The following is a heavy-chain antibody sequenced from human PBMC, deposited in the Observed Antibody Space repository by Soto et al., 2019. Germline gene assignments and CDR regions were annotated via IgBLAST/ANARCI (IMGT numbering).Heavy chain of an antibody. J-gene: IGHJ6*02. Sequence: ASVKVSCKASGYTFTRYGISWVRQAPGQGLEWMGWISGYNGDTKYAQKFQGRVTMTVDTSTTTAYMELRSLTSDDGAVYYCAKNGQPPYYYYGMDVWGQGTTVTVSS. CDR1: GYTFTRYG. CDR3: AKNGQPPYYYYGMDV. D-gene: IGHD2-8*01. V-gene: IGHV1-18*01. CDR2: ISGYNGDT.